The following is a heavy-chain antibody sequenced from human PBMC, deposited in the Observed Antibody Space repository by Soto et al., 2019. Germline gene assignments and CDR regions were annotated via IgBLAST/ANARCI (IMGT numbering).Heavy chain of an antibody. CDR2: IIPIFGTA. V-gene: IGHV1-69*01. D-gene: IGHD1-26*01. J-gene: IGHJ4*02. CDR1: GGTFSSYA. Sequence: QVQLVQSGAEEKKPGSSVKVSCKTSGGTFSSYAISWVRQAPGQGLEWMGGIIPIFGTANYAQKFQGRVTIPADESTNTASMELSSLRSEDTAVYYCARDRDNSGSYYHYWGQGTLVTVSS. CDR3: ARDRDNSGSYYHY.